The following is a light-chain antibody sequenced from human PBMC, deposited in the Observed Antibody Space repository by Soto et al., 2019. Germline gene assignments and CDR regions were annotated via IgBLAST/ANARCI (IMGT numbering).Light chain of an antibody. J-gene: IGKJ5*01. CDR2: SAS. CDR3: QQYTGPPNT. V-gene: IGKV1-39*02. CDR1: QSISSY. Sequence: GDRVTITCRASQSISSYLNWYQQKPGKAPKFLIHSASGLQSGVPSRFSGGGSGTDFTLTITRLEPEDSAVYFCQQYTGPPNTFGQGTRLEIK.